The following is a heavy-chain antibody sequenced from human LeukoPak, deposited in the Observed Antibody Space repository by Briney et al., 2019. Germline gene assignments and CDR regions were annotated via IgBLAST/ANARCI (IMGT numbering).Heavy chain of an antibody. CDR2: INPNSGGT. CDR3: AREGYCSSTSCYGEKGPSFDY. Sequence: ASVKVSCKASGGTFSSYAISWVRQAPGQGLEWMGWINPNSGGTNYAQKFQGRVTMTRDTSISTAYMELSRLRSDDTAVYYCAREGYCSSTSCYGEKGPSFDYWGQGTLVTVSS. D-gene: IGHD2-2*01. J-gene: IGHJ4*02. CDR1: GGTFSSYA. V-gene: IGHV1-2*02.